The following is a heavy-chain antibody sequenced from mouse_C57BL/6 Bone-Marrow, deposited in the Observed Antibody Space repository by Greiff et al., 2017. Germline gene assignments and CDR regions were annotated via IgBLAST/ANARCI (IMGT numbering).Heavy chain of an antibody. CDR2: IHPSDSDT. J-gene: IGHJ3*01. D-gene: IGHD2-1*01. CDR1: GYTFTSYW. Sequence: QVQLQQPGAELVKPGASVKVSCKASGYTFTSYWMHWVKQRPGQGLEWIGRIHPSDSDTNYNQKFKGKATLTVDKSSSTAYMQLSSLTSEDSAVYCGAMSGEWYRFAYWGQGTLVTVSA. CDR3: AMSGEWYRFAY. V-gene: IGHV1-74*01.